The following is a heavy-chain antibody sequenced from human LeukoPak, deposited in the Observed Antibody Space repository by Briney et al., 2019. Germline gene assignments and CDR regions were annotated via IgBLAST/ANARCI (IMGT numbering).Heavy chain of an antibody. V-gene: IGHV1-2*02. J-gene: IGHJ4*02. CDR2: INPNSGGT. D-gene: IGHD3-9*01. CDR1: GYTFTGYC. Sequence: ASVKVSCKASGYTFTGYCMHWVRQAPGQGLEWMGWINPNSGGTNYAQKFQGRVTMTRDTSISTAYMELSRLRSDDTAVYYCARSYYDILTGTSNQYDYWGQGTLVTVSS. CDR3: ARSYYDILTGTSNQYDY.